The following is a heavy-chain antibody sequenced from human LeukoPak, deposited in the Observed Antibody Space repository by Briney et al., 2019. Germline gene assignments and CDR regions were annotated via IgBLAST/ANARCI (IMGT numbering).Heavy chain of an antibody. CDR1: GYTFIDYA. CDR3: AATPLRYFDWLHPEYYYGSEFDY. D-gene: IGHD3-10*01. Sequence: ASVKVSCKASGYTFIDYAIHWVRQAPGQRLEWMGLINAGNGNTKYSQKFQGRVTITRDMSTSTAYMELSSLRSEDTAVYYCAATPLRYFDWLHPEYYYGSEFDYWGQGTLVTVSS. J-gene: IGHJ4*02. CDR2: INAGNGNT. V-gene: IGHV1-3*01.